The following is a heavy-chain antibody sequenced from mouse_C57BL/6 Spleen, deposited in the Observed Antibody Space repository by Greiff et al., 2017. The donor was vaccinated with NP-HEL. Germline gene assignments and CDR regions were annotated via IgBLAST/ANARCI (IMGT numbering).Heavy chain of an antibody. Sequence: EVMLVESGGGLVQPGGSLKLSCAASGFTFSDYYMYWVRQTPEKRLEWVAYISNGGGSTYYPDTVKGRFTISRDNAKNTLYLQMSRLKSEDTAMYYCARQGTGTFYYAMDYWGQGTSVTVSS. J-gene: IGHJ4*01. D-gene: IGHD4-1*01. V-gene: IGHV5-12*01. CDR3: ARQGTGTFYYAMDY. CDR2: ISNGGGST. CDR1: GFTFSDYY.